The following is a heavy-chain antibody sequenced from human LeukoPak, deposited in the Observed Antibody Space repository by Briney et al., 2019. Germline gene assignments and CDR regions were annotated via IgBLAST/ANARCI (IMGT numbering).Heavy chain of an antibody. V-gene: IGHV1-18*01. CDR2: ISAYNGNT. Sequence: ASVKVSCKASGYTFTSHGISWVRQAPGQGLEWMRWISAYNGNTNYAQKLQGGVTMTTDTSTSTAYMELRSLRSDDTAVYYCARQGHEYSSSLYYFDYWGQGTLVTVSS. CDR3: ARQGHEYSSSLYYFDY. CDR1: GYTFTSHG. J-gene: IGHJ4*02. D-gene: IGHD6-6*01.